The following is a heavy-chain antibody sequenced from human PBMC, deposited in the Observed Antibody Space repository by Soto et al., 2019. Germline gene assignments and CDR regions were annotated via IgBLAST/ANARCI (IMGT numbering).Heavy chain of an antibody. CDR2: INPSGGST. CDR3: ARECSGYDPDYYFEY. J-gene: IGHJ4*02. V-gene: IGHV1-46*03. Sequence: ASVKVSCKASGYTFTSYYMHWVRQAPGQGLEWMGIINPSGGSTSYAQKFQGRVTMTRDTSTSTVYMELSSLRSEDTAVYYCARECSGYDPDYYFEYWGEATLVTVSS. D-gene: IGHD5-12*01. CDR1: GYTFTSYY.